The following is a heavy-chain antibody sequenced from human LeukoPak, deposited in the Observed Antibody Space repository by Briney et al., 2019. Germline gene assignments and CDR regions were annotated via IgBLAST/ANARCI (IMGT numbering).Heavy chain of an antibody. CDR1: GGTFSSYA. Sequence: SVKVSCKASGGTFSSYAISWVRQAPGQGLEWMGRIIPILGIANYAQKFQGRVTITADKSTSTAYMEPSSLRSEDTAVYYCAADIVVAYYYYYGMDVWGQGTTVTVSS. V-gene: IGHV1-69*04. CDR2: IIPILGIA. CDR3: AADIVVAYYYYYGMDV. J-gene: IGHJ6*02. D-gene: IGHD2-2*01.